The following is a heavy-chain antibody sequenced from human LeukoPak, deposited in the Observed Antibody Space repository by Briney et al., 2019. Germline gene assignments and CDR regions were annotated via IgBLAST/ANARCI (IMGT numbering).Heavy chain of an antibody. Sequence: GESLKISCKGSGYSFTSYWIGWVRQMPGKGLEWMGIIYPGDSDTRYSPSFQGQVTISADKSISTAYLQWSSLKASDTAMYYCARRGSRDGYNWGTFDYWGQGTLVTVSS. V-gene: IGHV5-51*01. CDR1: GYSFTSYW. CDR2: IYPGDSDT. D-gene: IGHD5-24*01. J-gene: IGHJ4*02. CDR3: ARRGSRDGYNWGTFDY.